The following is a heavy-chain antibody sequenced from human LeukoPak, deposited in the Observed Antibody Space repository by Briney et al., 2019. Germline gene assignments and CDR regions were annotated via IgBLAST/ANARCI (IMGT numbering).Heavy chain of an antibody. D-gene: IGHD6-13*01. V-gene: IGHV3-7*05. CDR3: ASCIAAAARFDY. J-gene: IGHJ4*02. CDR1: GFTFSSHW. CDR2: IKQDGSEK. Sequence: PGGSLRLSCAASGFTFSSHWMSWVRQAPGKGLEWVANIKQDGSEKDYVDSVKGRFTISRDNAKNSLYLQMNSLRAEDTAIYYCASCIAAAARFDYWGQGTLVTVSS.